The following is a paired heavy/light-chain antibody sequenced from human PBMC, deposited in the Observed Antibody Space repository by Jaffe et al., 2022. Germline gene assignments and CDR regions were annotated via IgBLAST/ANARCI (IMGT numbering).Heavy chain of an antibody. CDR3: ARKKDSTYDI. CDR2: INPDGGAT. Sequence: QVQLVQSGAEVKRPGASVRVSCKASGYSFTDCLIHWVRQAPGQGLEWLGWINPDGGATNRAQKFQGRVTMTSDTSISTAYMELSRLTSDDTAVFYCARKKDSTYDIWGQGTMVTVSS. V-gene: IGHV1-2*02. J-gene: IGHJ3*02. CDR1: GYSFTDCL. D-gene: IGHD2-15*01.
Light chain of an antibody. Sequence: DIVLTQSPLSLPVTPGEPASISCRSSQSLLYTDGKNYLDWYLQKPGQSPKLLIYLGSNRASGVPDRFSGSGSGTDFTLKISRVEAEDVGVYYCMQALQAETFGQGTKLEIK. J-gene: IGKJ2*01. CDR3: MQALQAET. CDR2: LGS. CDR1: QSLLYTDGKNY. V-gene: IGKV2-28*01.